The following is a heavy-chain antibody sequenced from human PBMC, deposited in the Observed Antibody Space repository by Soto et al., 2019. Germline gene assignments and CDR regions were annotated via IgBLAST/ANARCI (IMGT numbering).Heavy chain of an antibody. CDR1: GLTISDFD. V-gene: IGHV3-13*01. Sequence: EVQLVESGGGVIQPGGSLTLSCKASGLTISDFDMHWVRQGPGKSLEWVSAIGTAGDTYYLASVKGRFTISRDRDRNSMYLHMNSLRVGDSAVYYCARDIHGMDVWGQGTTVSVSS. J-gene: IGHJ6*02. CDR3: ARDIHGMDV. CDR2: IGTAGDT.